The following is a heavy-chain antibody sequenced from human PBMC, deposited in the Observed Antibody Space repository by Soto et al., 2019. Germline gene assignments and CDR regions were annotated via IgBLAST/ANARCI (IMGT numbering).Heavy chain of an antibody. CDR2: ITTSGSYI. Sequence: EVQLVESGGGLVKPGGSLRLSCAASGFTFSSYDMNWVRQAPGKGLEYVSSITTSGSYIYYGDAVRGRFTISRDNAKNALFLQIDRLRAEDTAVYYGVKSGTAPMLRHNWFDSWGQGTLVTVSS. CDR3: VKSGTAPMLRHNWFDS. V-gene: IGHV3-21*01. CDR1: GFTFSSYD. J-gene: IGHJ5*01. D-gene: IGHD1-1*01.